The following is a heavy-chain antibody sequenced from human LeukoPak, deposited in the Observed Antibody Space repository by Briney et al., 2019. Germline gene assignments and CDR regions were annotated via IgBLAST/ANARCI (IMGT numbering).Heavy chain of an antibody. CDR1: GGSISSYY. CDR2: IYYSGST. V-gene: IGHV4-59*01. J-gene: IGHJ3*02. CDR3: ARVSIYCSSTSCYEDAIDI. D-gene: IGHD2-2*01. Sequence: SETLSLTCTVSGGSISSYYWSWIRQPPGKGLEWIGYIYYSGSTNYNPSLKSRVTISVDTSKNQFSLKLSSVTAADTAVYYCARVSIYCSSTSCYEDAIDIWGQGTMVTVSS.